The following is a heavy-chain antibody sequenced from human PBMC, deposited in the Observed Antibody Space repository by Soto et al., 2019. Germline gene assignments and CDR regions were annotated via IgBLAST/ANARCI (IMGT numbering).Heavy chain of an antibody. Sequence: GASVKVSCKASGGTFSSYAISWVRQAPGQGLERIGGIIPIFGTANYAQKFQGRVTITADESTSTAYMELSSLRSEDTAVYYCARDSGKNIVVVPAAMWGGMDVWGQGTTVTVSS. CDR3: ARDSGKNIVVVPAAMWGGMDV. V-gene: IGHV1-69*13. CDR2: IIPIFGTA. J-gene: IGHJ6*02. CDR1: GGTFSSYA. D-gene: IGHD2-2*01.